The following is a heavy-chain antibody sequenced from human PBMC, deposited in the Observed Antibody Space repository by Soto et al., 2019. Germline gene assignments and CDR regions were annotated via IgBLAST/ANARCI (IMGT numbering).Heavy chain of an antibody. Sequence: PGGSLRLSCSASGFTFSSYEMHWVRQAPGKGLKYVSAISSNGGSTYYADSVKGRFTISRDNSKNTLYLQMSSLRADDTAVYYCVKAIGDLYGYWGQGTLVTVSS. CDR3: VKAIGDLYGY. V-gene: IGHV3-64D*06. CDR1: GFTFSSYE. D-gene: IGHD3-10*01. CDR2: ISSNGGST. J-gene: IGHJ4*02.